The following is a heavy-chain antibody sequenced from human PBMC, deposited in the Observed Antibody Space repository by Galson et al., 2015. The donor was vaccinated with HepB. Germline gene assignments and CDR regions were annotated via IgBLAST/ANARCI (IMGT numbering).Heavy chain of an antibody. CDR2: IIPIFGNA. D-gene: IGHD4-23*01. V-gene: IGHV1-69*06. CDR3: AGGHEYGGNSDAFEF. Sequence: SVKVSCKVSGGSVSNYGIDWVRQAPGQGPEWMGAIIPIFGNADPAQKFQGRVTLTADTSTNTVYMELNNLRSEDTAVYYCAGGHEYGGNSDAFEFWGQGTMIIVSS. J-gene: IGHJ3*01. CDR1: GGSVSNYG.